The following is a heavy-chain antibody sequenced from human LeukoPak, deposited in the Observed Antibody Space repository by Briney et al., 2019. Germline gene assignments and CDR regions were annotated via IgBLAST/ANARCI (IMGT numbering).Heavy chain of an antibody. J-gene: IGHJ4*02. CDR2: IYNNGDT. CDR1: GGSISSSSQY. D-gene: IGHD3-22*01. CDR3: ARLRRYFDGSAYPDY. Sequence: SETLSLTCTVSGGSISSSSQYWGWIRQTPGKGLEWIGRIYNNGDTQYSPSLKSRVTLSVDTSKNQFSLRLSSMTAADTAIYYCARLRRYFDGSAYPDYWGQGTLVTVSS. V-gene: IGHV4-39*01.